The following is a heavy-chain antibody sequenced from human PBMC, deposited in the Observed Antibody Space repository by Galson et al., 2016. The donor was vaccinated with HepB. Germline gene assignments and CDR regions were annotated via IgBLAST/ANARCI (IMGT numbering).Heavy chain of an antibody. CDR3: ASDPYCGGDCNSPRYFDL. V-gene: IGHV3-48*04. CDR2: ISTGGTTI. J-gene: IGHJ2*01. Sequence: SLRLSCAASGFTFSLYSTYWVRQAPGKGLDWVSYISTGGTTIYYADSVKGRFTISRDNAKNLLYLQMNSLRVEDTAVYYCASDPYCGGDCNSPRYFDLWGRGTLVTVSS. D-gene: IGHD2-21*02. CDR1: GFTFSLYS.